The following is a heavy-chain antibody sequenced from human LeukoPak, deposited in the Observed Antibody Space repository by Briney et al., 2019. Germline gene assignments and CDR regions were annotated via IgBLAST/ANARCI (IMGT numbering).Heavy chain of an antibody. Sequence: ASVKVSCKASGYTFSNYHIHWVRQAPGQGIEWMGIINPRYGSTTYAQNFQGRVTMTRDMSTSTVCMELSSLRSEDTAVYYCAREEARDGSTGYYFDYWGQGTLLTVSS. J-gene: IGHJ4*02. CDR1: GYTFSNYH. CDR3: AREEARDGSTGYYFDY. CDR2: INPRYGST. D-gene: IGHD5-24*01. V-gene: IGHV1-46*01.